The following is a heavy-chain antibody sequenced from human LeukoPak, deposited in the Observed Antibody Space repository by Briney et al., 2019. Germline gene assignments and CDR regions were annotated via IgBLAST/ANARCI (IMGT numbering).Heavy chain of an antibody. D-gene: IGHD2-21*02. CDR3: AIRLAYCGGDCYSLSY. Sequence: ASVKVSCKASGGTFSSYAISWVRQAPGQGLEWMGGIIPIFGTANYAQKFQGRVTLTTDESTSTAYMELSSLRSEDTAVYYCAIRLAYCGGDCYSLSYWGQGTLVTVSS. J-gene: IGHJ1*01. V-gene: IGHV1-69*05. CDR1: GGTFSSYA. CDR2: IIPIFGTA.